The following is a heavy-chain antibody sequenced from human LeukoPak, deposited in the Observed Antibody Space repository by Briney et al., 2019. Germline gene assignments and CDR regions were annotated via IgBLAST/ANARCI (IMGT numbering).Heavy chain of an antibody. Sequence: GGSLRLSCAASGFTFDDYGMSWVRQAPGKGLEWVSGINWNGGSTGYADSVKGRFTISRDNAKNSLYLQMNSLRAEDTALYYCAKDAPKYYYYYYMDVWGKGTTVTVSS. CDR2: INWNGGST. CDR1: GFTFDDYG. J-gene: IGHJ6*03. CDR3: AKDAPKYYYYYYMDV. V-gene: IGHV3-20*04.